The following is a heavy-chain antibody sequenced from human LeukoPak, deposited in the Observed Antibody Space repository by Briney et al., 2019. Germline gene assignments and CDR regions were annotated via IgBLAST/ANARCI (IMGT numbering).Heavy chain of an antibody. CDR3: ASVPCSSGWHFDY. J-gene: IGHJ4*02. D-gene: IGHD6-19*01. V-gene: IGHV3-7*01. CDR2: IKQDGSEK. CDR1: GFSINQYW. Sequence: GGSLRLSCVASGFSINQYWMTWVRQAPGKGVEWVANIKQDGSEKYYVNSVKGRFTVSRDNAKNSLYLQMNSLRAEDTAVYYCASVPCSSGWHFDYWGQGTLVTVSS.